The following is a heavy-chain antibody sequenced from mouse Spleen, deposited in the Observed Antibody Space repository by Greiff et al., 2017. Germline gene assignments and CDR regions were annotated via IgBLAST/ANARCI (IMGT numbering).Heavy chain of an antibody. CDR2: INSNGGST. J-gene: IGHJ4*01. CDR1: GFTFSSYG. D-gene: IGHD1-1*01. V-gene: IGHV5-6-3*01. Sequence: EVKLVESGGGLVQPGGSLKLSCAASGFTFSSYGMSWVRQTPDKRLELVATINSNGGSTYYPDSVKGRFTISRDNAKNTLYLQMSSLKSEDTAMYYCARGDYGSVAMDYWGQGTSVTVSS. CDR3: ARGDYGSVAMDY.